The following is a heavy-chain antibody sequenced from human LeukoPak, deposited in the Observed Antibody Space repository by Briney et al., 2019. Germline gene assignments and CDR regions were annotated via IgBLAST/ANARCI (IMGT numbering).Heavy chain of an antibody. CDR1: GASISYGNYF. V-gene: IGHV4-61*02. CDR3: ARDSSGAPRLRYYYYYMDV. D-gene: IGHD6-6*01. J-gene: IGHJ6*03. Sequence: PSQTLSLTCTVSGASISYGNYFWSWIRQPAGKGLEWIGRIHTSGSTNYNPSLKSRVTMSVDTSNNQFSLKLNSMTAADTAVYYCARDSSGAPRLRYYYYYMDVWGKGTTVTVSS. CDR2: IHTSGST.